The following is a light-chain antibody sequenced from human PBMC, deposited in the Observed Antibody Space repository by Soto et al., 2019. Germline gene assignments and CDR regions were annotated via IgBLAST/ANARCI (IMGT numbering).Light chain of an antibody. CDR1: TRDVGGYNF. J-gene: IGLJ1*01. CDR2: EVN. CDR3: SSYTISNTLPFV. V-gene: IGLV2-14*01. Sequence: QSVLTHPASVSGSPGQSITISCTGTTRDVGGYNFVSWYQQYPGKAPKLMIYEVNNRPSGVSNRFSGSKSGNTASLTISGLQPEDEADYYCSSYTISNTLPFVFGTGTKVTVL.